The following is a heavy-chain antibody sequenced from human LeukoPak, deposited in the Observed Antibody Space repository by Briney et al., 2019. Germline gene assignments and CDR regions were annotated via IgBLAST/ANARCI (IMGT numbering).Heavy chain of an antibody. D-gene: IGHD5-12*01. J-gene: IGHJ4*02. Sequence: PGGSLRLSCAASGFTSTKYAMNWVRQAPGKGLEWVSVLIGSSGSTDYADSVKGRFTISRDTSKNTLFLQMNSLRAEDTAIYYCAKGAYDYIEIGYFDSWGQGTLVTVSS. V-gene: IGHV3-23*01. CDR2: LIGSSGST. CDR3: AKGAYDYIEIGYFDS. CDR1: GFTSTKYA.